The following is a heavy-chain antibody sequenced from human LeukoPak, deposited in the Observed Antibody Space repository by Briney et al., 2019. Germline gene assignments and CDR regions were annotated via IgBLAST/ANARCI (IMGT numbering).Heavy chain of an antibody. V-gene: IGHV3-21*06. CDR2: ISSGSGHI. CDR1: GFSFSRYS. J-gene: IGHJ3*02. D-gene: IGHD1-7*01. Sequence: PGGSLRLSCTASGFSFSRYSMNWVRQAPGKGLEGVSSISSGSGHIFYADSVRGRFTISRDNAKDSLYLQMNSLRAGDAAVYYCARGGTGATRDDTFDIWGQGAMVTVSS. CDR3: ARGGTGATRDDTFDI.